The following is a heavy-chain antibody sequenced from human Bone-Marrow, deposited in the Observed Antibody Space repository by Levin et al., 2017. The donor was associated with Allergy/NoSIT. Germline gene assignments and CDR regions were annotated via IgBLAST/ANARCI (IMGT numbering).Heavy chain of an antibody. D-gene: IGHD3/OR15-3a*01. J-gene: IGHJ4*02. CDR1: GGSISGGDYY. CDR3: ARDCVIFCRSDFSI. CDR2: IYYSGPT. Sequence: TSETLSLTCTVSGGSISGGDYYWTWIRQSPGKGLEWIGNIYYSGPTNYNPSLKSRLTISVDTSKNQFSLQLTSVTAADTAVYYCARDCVIFCRSDFSIWGQGALVTVSS. V-gene: IGHV4-30-4*01.